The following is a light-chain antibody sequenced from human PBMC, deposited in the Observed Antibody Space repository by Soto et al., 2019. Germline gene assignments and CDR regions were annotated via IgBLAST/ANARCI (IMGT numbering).Light chain of an antibody. CDR1: QSVSTSY. V-gene: IGKV3-20*01. Sequence: EIVLTQSPGTLSLSPGERATLSCRASQSVSTSYLAWYQQKAGQAPRLLIYGAFTRATGIPDRLSGSGSGTDFTLTISRLEPEDFAVYYCQQYGGSPFTFGPGTKVDIK. CDR3: QQYGGSPFT. CDR2: GAF. J-gene: IGKJ3*01.